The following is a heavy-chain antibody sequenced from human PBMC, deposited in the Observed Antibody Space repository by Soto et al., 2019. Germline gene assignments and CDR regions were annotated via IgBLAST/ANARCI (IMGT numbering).Heavy chain of an antibody. CDR1: GGTFSSYA. CDR2: IIPILGIA. V-gene: IGHV1-69*10. CDR3: ARDYYYDSSGYYQDY. J-gene: IGHJ4*02. D-gene: IGHD3-22*01. Sequence: ASVKVSCKASGGTFSSYAISWVRQAPGQGLEWMGGIIPILGIANYAQKFQGRVTITADKSTSTAYMELSSLRSEDTAVYYCARDYYYDSSGYYQDYWGQGTLVTVSS.